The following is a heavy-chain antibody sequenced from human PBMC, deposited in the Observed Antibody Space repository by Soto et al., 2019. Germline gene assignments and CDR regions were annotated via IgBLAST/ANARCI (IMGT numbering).Heavy chain of an antibody. D-gene: IGHD3-10*01. V-gene: IGHV5-51*01. CDR2: VFPGDSDN. CDR1: GYTFTNFW. J-gene: IGHJ4*02. CDR3: ARQGEGFYQRQIDF. Sequence: GESLKISCKGSGYTFTNFWIAWVRQMPGKGPEWMGVVFPGDSDNRYSPSFQGQVIISADKSTSTAYLQWSSLKASDSAIYYCARQGEGFYQRQIDFWGQGTLVTVSS.